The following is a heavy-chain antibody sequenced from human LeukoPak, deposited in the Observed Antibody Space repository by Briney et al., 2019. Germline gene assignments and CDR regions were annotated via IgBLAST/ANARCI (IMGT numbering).Heavy chain of an antibody. CDR1: GYTFTSYG. V-gene: IGHV1-46*01. J-gene: IGHJ3*02. D-gene: IGHD5-24*01. CDR2: INPDGGNT. Sequence: ASVKVSCKASGYTFTSYGISWVRQAPGQGLEWMGLINPDGGNTNYAQNFQGRVTLTRDTSTSTVYMELSSLRSEDTAIYYCARIRDGYNDAYDIWGQGTVVTAPS. CDR3: ARIRDGYNDAYDI.